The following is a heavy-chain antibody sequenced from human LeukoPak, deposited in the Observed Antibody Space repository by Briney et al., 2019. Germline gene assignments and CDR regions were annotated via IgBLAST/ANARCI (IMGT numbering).Heavy chain of an antibody. J-gene: IGHJ4*02. V-gene: IGHV3-33*01. CDR2: IWHDGNYK. CDR1: GLTFSNYN. Sequence: SGGSLTLSCVASGLTFSNYNMHWVRQAPGKGLEWVAVIWHDGNYKYYVDSVKGRFTISRDNSKNTVYLQMNSLGAEDTAVYSCARDSDYYDSSAYSFRGGLHYDFWGRGTLVTVFS. CDR3: ARDSDYYDSSAYSFRGGLHYDF. D-gene: IGHD3-22*01.